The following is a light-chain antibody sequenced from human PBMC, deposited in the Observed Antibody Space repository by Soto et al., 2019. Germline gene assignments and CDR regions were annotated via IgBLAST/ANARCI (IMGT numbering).Light chain of an antibody. CDR3: QQRSNWPIT. Sequence: EIVFTQSPGTLSLSPGERATLSCRASQSVSSSFLAWYQQKPGQAPRLLIYDASNRATGIPARFSGSGSGTDFTLTISSLEPEDFAVYYCQQRSNWPITFGQGTRLEI. V-gene: IGKV3D-20*02. J-gene: IGKJ5*01. CDR2: DAS. CDR1: QSVSSSF.